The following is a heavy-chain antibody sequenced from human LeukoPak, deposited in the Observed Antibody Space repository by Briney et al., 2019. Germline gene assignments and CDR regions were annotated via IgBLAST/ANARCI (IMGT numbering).Heavy chain of an antibody. D-gene: IGHD6-19*01. CDR3: ARDIAVAGNYFDY. J-gene: IGHJ4*02. CDR2: IYYSGST. CDR1: GGSISSYY. V-gene: IGHV4-59*01. Sequence: SETLSLTCTVSGGSISSYYWSWIQQPPGKGLEWIGYIYYSGSTNYNPSLKSRVTISVDTSKNQFSLKLSSVTAADTAVYYCARDIAVAGNYFDYWGQGTLVTVSS.